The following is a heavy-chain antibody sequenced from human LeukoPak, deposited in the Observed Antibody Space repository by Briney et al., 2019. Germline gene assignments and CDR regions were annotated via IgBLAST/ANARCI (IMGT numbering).Heavy chain of an antibody. J-gene: IGHJ6*03. CDR2: INPNSGGT. D-gene: IGHD3-10*01. V-gene: IGHV1-2*02. Sequence: ASVKVSCKASGYTFTGYYMHWVRQAPGQGLEWMGWINPNSGGTNYAQKFQGRVTMTRDTSISTAYMELSRLRSDDTAVYYCARAGESITMVRGVKYYYYMDVWGKGTTVTISS. CDR1: GYTFTGYY. CDR3: ARAGESITMVRGVKYYYYMDV.